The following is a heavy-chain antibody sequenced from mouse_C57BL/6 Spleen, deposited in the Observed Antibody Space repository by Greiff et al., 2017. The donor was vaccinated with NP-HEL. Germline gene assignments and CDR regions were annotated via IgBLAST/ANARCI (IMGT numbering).Heavy chain of an antibody. CDR2: INPGSGGT. CDR1: GYAFTNYL. J-gene: IGHJ2*01. CDR3: ARGLSGRYYFDY. V-gene: IGHV1-54*01. Sequence: QVQLQQSGAELVRPGTSVKVSCKASGYAFTNYLIEWVKQRPGQGLEWIGVINPGSGGTNYNEKFKGKATLTADKSSSTAYMQLSSLTSEDSAVYFCARGLSGRYYFDYWGQGTTLTVSS. D-gene: IGHD3-1*01.